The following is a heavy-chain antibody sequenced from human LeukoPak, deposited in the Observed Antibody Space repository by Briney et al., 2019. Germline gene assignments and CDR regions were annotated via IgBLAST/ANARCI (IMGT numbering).Heavy chain of an antibody. D-gene: IGHD3-22*01. V-gene: IGHV3-9*01. Sequence: GRSLRLSCAASGFTFDDYAMHWVRQAPGKGLEWVSGISWNSGSIGYAYSVKGRFTISRDKAKNSLYLQMNSLRAEDTALYYCAKGVVVITGYFDYWGQGTLVTVSS. CDR1: GFTFDDYA. CDR2: ISWNSGSI. CDR3: AKGVVVITGYFDY. J-gene: IGHJ4*02.